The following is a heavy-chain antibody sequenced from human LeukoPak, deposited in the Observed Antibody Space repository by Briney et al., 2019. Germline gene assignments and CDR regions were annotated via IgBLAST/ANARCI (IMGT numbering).Heavy chain of an antibody. J-gene: IGHJ3*02. CDR1: GFPFSSYG. CDR2: IRYDGSNK. V-gene: IGHV3-30*02. Sequence: AGGFLRLSCAASGFPFSSYGMHWVRQAPGKGLEWVAFIRYDGSNKYYADSVKGRFTISRDNSKNTLYLQMNSLRAEDTAVYYCARDGGGPNPNDAFDIWGQGTMVTVSS. D-gene: IGHD2-15*01. CDR3: ARDGGGPNPNDAFDI.